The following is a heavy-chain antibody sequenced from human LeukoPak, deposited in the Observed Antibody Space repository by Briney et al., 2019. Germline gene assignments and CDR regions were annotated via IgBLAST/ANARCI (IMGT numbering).Heavy chain of an antibody. CDR2: IIPIFGTA. CDR3: ARALSYCGGDCYSLDY. Sequence: GASVKVSCKASGGTFSSYAISWVRQAPGQGLEWMGGIIPIFGTANYAQKFQGRVTITTDESTSTAYMELSSLRSEDTAVYYCARALSYCGGDCYSLDYWGQGTLVIVSS. CDR1: GGTFSSYA. J-gene: IGHJ4*02. V-gene: IGHV1-69*05. D-gene: IGHD2-21*01.